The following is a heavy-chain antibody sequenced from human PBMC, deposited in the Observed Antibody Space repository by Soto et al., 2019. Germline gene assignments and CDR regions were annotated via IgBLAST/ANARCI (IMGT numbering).Heavy chain of an antibody. CDR3: ARVISARLYYFYAMDV. Sequence: QVQLVQSGAEVKKPGSSVKVSCKASGGIFSSYAISWVRQAPGQGLEWMGGIIPLFGTTDYAQKFQGRVTITADASTSTAYMELSSLRSEDTAVFYCARVISARLYYFYAMDVWGQGTTVIVSS. J-gene: IGHJ6*02. D-gene: IGHD6-6*01. CDR1: GGIFSSYA. CDR2: IIPLFGTT. V-gene: IGHV1-69*01.